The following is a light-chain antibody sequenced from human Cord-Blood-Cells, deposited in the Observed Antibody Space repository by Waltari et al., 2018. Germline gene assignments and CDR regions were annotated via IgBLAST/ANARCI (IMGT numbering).Light chain of an antibody. V-gene: IGKV1-39*01. CDR2: AAS. J-gene: IGKJ2*01. CDR1: QSISSY. CDR3: QQSYSTPYT. Sequence: DIQMTQSPSSLSASVGDRVTITCLASQSISSYLNWYQQKPGKAPKLLFYAASSLQSGVPSRFSGSGSGTDFTLTISSLQPEDFATYYCQQSYSTPYTFGQGTKLEIK.